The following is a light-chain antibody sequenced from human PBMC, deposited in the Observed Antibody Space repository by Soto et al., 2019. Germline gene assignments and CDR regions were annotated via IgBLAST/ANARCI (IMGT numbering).Light chain of an antibody. J-gene: IGLJ1*01. V-gene: IGLV7-43*01. CDR2: STT. CDR3: LLYYGGAHV. CDR1: PVAVTSGHY. Sequence: QAVVTQEPSLTVSPGGTVTLTGASIPVAVTSGHYPNWFQQKPGQAPRSLIHSTTYKHSWTPARFSGSLLGGKAALTLSGVQPEDDSEYYCLLYYGGAHVFGTETQITVL.